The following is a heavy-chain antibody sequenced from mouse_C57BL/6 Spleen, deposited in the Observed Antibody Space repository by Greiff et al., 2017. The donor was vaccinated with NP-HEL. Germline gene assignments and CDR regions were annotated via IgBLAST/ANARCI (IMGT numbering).Heavy chain of an antibody. D-gene: IGHD1-1*01. CDR3: ASPYGSSPFDY. J-gene: IGHJ2*01. CDR2: IHPNSGST. V-gene: IGHV1-64*01. CDR1: GYTFTSYW. Sequence: QVQLKQPGAELVKPGASVKLSCKASGYTFTSYWMHWVKQRPGQGLEWIGMIHPNSGSTNYNEKFKSKATLTVDKSSSTAYMQLSSLTSEDSAVYYCASPYGSSPFDYWGQGTTLTVSS.